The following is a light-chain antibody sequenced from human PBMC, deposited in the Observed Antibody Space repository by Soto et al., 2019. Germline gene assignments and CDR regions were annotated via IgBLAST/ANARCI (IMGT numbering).Light chain of an antibody. V-gene: IGLV1-44*01. CDR1: SSNIGSNN. CDR3: AAWDDSLNGRV. Sequence: QPVLTQPPSASGTPGQRVTISCSGSSSNIGSNNVNWYQQLPGTAPKLLIYGTNQRPSGVPDRFSGSKSGTSASLAISGLQSEDEADYYCAAWDDSLNGRVFGGGTKLTVL. J-gene: IGLJ3*02. CDR2: GTN.